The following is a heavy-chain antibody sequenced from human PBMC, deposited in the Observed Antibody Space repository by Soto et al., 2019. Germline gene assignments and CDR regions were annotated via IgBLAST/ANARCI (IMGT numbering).Heavy chain of an antibody. CDR2: INPNSGGT. CDR3: ARESADYYDSSATDTAFDI. D-gene: IGHD3-22*01. V-gene: IGHV1-2*04. CDR1: GYTFTGYY. Sequence: QVQLVQSGAEVKKPGASVKVSCKASGYTFTGYYMHWVRQAPGQGLEWMGWINPNSGGTNYAQKFQGWVTMTRDTSISTAYMELSRLGSDDTAVYYCARESADYYDSSATDTAFDIWGQGTMVTVSS. J-gene: IGHJ3*02.